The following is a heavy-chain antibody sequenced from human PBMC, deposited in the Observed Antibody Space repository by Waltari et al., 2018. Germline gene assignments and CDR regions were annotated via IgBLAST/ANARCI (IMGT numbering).Heavy chain of an antibody. CDR3: ARLPTYYSGSGSYYPGYFDY. Sequence: QLQLQESGPGLVKPSETLSLTCTVSGGSISSNSYYWGWIRQPPGKGLEWIGSIYYSGSTCYNPSLKSRVTISVDMSDNQFSLKLSSVTAADTAVYYCARLPTYYSGSGSYYPGYFDYWGQGTLVTVSS. D-gene: IGHD3-10*01. CDR1: GGSISSNSYY. CDR2: IYYSGST. J-gene: IGHJ4*02. V-gene: IGHV4-39*01.